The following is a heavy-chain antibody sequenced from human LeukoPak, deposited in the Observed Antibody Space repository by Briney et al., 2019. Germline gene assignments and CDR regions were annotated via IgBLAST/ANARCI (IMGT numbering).Heavy chain of an antibody. CDR2: IIPILGIA. V-gene: IGHV1-69*04. CDR1: GGTFSSYA. J-gene: IGHJ4*02. CDR3: AGALEYSGSYWGDY. D-gene: IGHD1-26*01. Sequence: SVKVSCKASGGTFSSYAISWVRQAPGQGLEWMGRIIPILGIANYAQKFQGRVTITADKSTSTAYMELSSLRSEDTAVYYCAGALEYSGSYWGDYWGQGTLVTVSS.